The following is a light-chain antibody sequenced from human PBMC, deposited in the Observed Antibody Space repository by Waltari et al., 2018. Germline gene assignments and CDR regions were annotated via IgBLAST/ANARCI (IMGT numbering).Light chain of an antibody. J-gene: IGKJ1*01. CDR1: QSVSRT. V-gene: IGKV3-20*01. CDR2: GAS. Sequence: IVLTQSPGTPSLSPGERATLSCRARQSVSRTLAWYQQKPGQAPRLLIYGASTRATGIPDRFSGSGSGTDFSLTISRLEPEDFAVYYCQHYVRLPATFGQGTKVEIK. CDR3: QHYVRLPAT.